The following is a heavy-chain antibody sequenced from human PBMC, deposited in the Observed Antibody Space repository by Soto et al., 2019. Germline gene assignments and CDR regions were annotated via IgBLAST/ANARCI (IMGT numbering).Heavy chain of an antibody. D-gene: IGHD6-13*01. CDR2: IYPGDSDT. Sequence: PGESLKISCKGSGYSFTNYWIGWVRQMPGKGLEWMGIIYPGDSDTRYSPSFQGQVIISADKSISTAYLQWSSLKASDTAMYYCVRAAAATDFDYWGQGTLVTVSS. CDR1: GYSFTNYW. J-gene: IGHJ4*02. CDR3: VRAAAATDFDY. V-gene: IGHV5-51*01.